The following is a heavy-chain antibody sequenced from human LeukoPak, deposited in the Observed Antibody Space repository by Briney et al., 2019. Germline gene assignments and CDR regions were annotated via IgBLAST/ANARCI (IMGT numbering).Heavy chain of an antibody. D-gene: IGHD6-13*01. J-gene: IGHJ4*02. CDR2: ISTSGSTI. V-gene: IGHV3-48*03. Sequence: PGGSLRLSCAASGFTFSSYEMNWVRQAPGKGLDWVSYISTSGSTIYDADSVKGRFTISRDNAKNSLYLQMNSLRAEDTAVYYCATSRGSWPDYFDYWGQGTLVTVSS. CDR3: ATSRGSWPDYFDY. CDR1: GFTFSSYE.